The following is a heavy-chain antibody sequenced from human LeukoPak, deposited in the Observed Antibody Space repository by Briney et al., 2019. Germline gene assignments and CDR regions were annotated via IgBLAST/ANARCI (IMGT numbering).Heavy chain of an antibody. V-gene: IGHV5-51*01. CDR2: IYPGDSDT. J-gene: IGHJ3*02. Sequence: GESLKISCKGSGYSFTSYWIGWVRQMPGKGLEWMGIIYPGDSDTRYSPSFQGQFAISADKSISTAYLQWSSLKASDTAMYYCARQSTYYYDSSGYYFLDAFDIWGQGTMVTVSS. D-gene: IGHD3-22*01. CDR3: ARQSTYYYDSSGYYFLDAFDI. CDR1: GYSFTSYW.